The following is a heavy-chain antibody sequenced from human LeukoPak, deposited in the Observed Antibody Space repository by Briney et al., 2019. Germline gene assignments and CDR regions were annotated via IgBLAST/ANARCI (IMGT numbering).Heavy chain of an antibody. CDR1: GGSIGTYY. CDR3: ARHIGGGIEDMDV. CDR2: IYVTGT. J-gene: IGHJ6*03. D-gene: IGHD3-16*02. V-gene: IGHV4-59*08. Sequence: SETLSLTCTVPGGSIGTYYWSWVRQSPGTGLEWIGYIYVTGTRYNPYLQSRVTISVDRSRNQFFLKMTSVIAADTAVYYCARHIGGGIEDMDVWGRGTKVTVSS.